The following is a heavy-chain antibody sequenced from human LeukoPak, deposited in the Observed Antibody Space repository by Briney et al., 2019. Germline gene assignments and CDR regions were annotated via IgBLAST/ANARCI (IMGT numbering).Heavy chain of an antibody. CDR1: GYSFRSFG. CDR3: ARGGLWVGELLSTPHDGFDI. J-gene: IGHJ3*02. Sequence: ASVTVSCKASGYSFRSFGINWVRQAPGQGLEWIGWISGYNGDTKYSQRLEGRVTLTTDSSTTTTYMELVTLRSDDTAVYYCARGGLWVGELLSTPHDGFDIWGQGTLVTVSS. D-gene: IGHD3-10*01. CDR2: ISGYNGDT. V-gene: IGHV1-18*01.